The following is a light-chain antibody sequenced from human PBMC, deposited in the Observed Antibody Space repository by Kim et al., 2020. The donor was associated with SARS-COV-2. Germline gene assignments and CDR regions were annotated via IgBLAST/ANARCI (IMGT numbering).Light chain of an antibody. J-gene: IGLJ3*02. CDR2: LNSDGSH. Sequence: AAVKVTCTLSSGHRSYTIAWHQQQPGKGPRYLMKLNSDGSHSKGDGIPDRFSGSSSGAERYLTISSLQSEDEADYYCQTWGTGIRVFGGGTQLTVL. V-gene: IGLV4-69*01. CDR3: QTWGTGIRV. CDR1: SGHRSYT.